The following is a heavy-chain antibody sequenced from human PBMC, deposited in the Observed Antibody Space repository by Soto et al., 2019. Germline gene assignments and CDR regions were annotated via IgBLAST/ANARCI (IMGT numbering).Heavy chain of an antibody. CDR3: ASGWMAAFDN. CDR1: GYSINTHY. Sequence: SETLSLTCNVSGYSINTHYWSWIRQPPGKGLEWIGYIYYSGSTLYNPSLKRRVTISVDTAKNQFSLRLNSLTAADTAVYYCASGWMAAFDNWGQGTLVTVSS. CDR2: IYYSGST. J-gene: IGHJ4*02. V-gene: IGHV4-59*11. D-gene: IGHD2-2*03.